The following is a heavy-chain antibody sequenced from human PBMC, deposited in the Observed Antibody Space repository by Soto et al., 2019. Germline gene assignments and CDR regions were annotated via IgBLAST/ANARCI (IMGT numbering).Heavy chain of an antibody. D-gene: IGHD6-19*01. V-gene: IGHV1-2*02. Sequence: QAQVEQSGAEVKKPGASVKVSCESSGYTFTDYYIHWVRQAPGQGLEWMGWINPKSGATNYAQKFRGRVSMTRDTSTSTVYMELTRLTPDDTALYYCTRGGMPYSSWNYYFNGMDVWGQGTTVTVAS. CDR2: INPKSGAT. CDR3: TRGGMPYSSWNYYFNGMDV. CDR1: GYTFTDYY. J-gene: IGHJ6*02.